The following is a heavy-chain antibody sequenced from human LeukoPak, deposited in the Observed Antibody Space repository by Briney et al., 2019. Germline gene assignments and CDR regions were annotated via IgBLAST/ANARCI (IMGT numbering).Heavy chain of an antibody. D-gene: IGHD2-15*01. CDR3: ARVRYCSGGSCYSSFDY. Sequence: GGSLRLSCAASGFTVSSNYMSWVRQAPGKGLEWVSVIYSGGSTYYADSVKGRFTISRDNSKNTLYLQMNSLRAEDTAVYYCARVRYCSGGSCYSSFDYWGQGTLVTVSS. CDR1: GFTVSSNY. CDR2: IYSGGST. V-gene: IGHV3-53*01. J-gene: IGHJ4*02.